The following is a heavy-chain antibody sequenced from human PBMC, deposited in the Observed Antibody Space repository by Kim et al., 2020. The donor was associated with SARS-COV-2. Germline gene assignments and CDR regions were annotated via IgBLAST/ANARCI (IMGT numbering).Heavy chain of an antibody. J-gene: IGHJ4*02. Sequence: SVKVSCKASGGTFSSYAISWVRQAPGQGLEWMGGIIPIFGTANYAQKFQGRVTITADKSTSTAYMELSSLRSEDTAVYYCARVSPYCSSTSCHDYWGQGTLVTVSS. CDR2: IIPIFGTA. V-gene: IGHV1-69*06. CDR1: GGTFSSYA. D-gene: IGHD2-2*01. CDR3: ARVSPYCSSTSCHDY.